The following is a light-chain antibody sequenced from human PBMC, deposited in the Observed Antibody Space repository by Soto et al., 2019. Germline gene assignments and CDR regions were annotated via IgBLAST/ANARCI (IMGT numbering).Light chain of an antibody. CDR3: QQSDNIPYT. CDR1: QSISNS. Sequence: DIQMTQSPSSLSASVGDRVTITCRASQSISNSLNWYQQKPGKSPKVLIYAASSLQGGVPSRFSGSGSGTDFPFTISSLQPEDFATYYCQQSDNIPYTFGQGTKMKIK. CDR2: AAS. J-gene: IGKJ2*01. V-gene: IGKV1-39*01.